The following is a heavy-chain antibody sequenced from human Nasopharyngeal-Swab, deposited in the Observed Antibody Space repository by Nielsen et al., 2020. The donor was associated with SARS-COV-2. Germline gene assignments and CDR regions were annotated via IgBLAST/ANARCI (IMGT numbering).Heavy chain of an antibody. V-gene: IGHV3-49*04. D-gene: IGHD3-22*01. CDR1: GFTFGDYA. Sequence: GESLKISCTASGFTFGDYAMSWVRQAPGKGLEWVGFIRSKAYGGTAEYAASVKGRFTISRDDSKSIAYLQMNSLKTEDTAVYYCTRGQDYYDSSGYYDRGQETLVTVSS. CDR3: TRGQDYYDSSGYYD. J-gene: IGHJ4*02. CDR2: IRSKAYGGTA.